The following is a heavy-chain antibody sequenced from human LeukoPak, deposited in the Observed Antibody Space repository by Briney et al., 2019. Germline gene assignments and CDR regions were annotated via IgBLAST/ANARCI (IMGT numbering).Heavy chain of an antibody. D-gene: IGHD4-11*01. V-gene: IGHV3-33*06. CDR3: AKYSSSSNYYYGMDV. J-gene: IGHJ6*02. CDR1: GFTFSNYG. CDR2: IWFDGSDK. Sequence: GGSLRLSCAASGFTFSNYGMHWVRQAPDKGLEWRAVIWFDGSDKYYADSVKGPYTISRDNSKNTLYLQMNSLRAEDTAVYYCAKYSSSSNYYYGMDVWGQGTTVTVS.